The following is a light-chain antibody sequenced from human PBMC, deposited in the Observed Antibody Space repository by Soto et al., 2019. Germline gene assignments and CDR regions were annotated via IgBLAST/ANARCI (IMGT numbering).Light chain of an antibody. J-gene: IGKJ1*01. V-gene: IGKV1-5*01. CDR2: DAS. CDR1: QSISGW. CDR3: QHYYDYPWT. Sequence: DIPLTQSPSTLSASVGDRVTISCRASQSISGWLAWYQQLPGRAPKLLIYDASSLKSGVPSRFSGSGSGTEFTLTISSLQPDDFATYYCQHYYDYPWTFGQGTKVEIK.